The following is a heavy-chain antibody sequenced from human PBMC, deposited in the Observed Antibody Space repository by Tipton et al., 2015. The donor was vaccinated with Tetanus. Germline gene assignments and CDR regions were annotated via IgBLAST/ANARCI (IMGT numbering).Heavy chain of an antibody. CDR3: ARATANSAFDF. CDR1: GYSFTSYG. J-gene: IGHJ4*02. V-gene: IGHV1-18*01. Sequence: QLVQSGAEVKKPGASVKVSCQAAGYSFTSYGINWVRQAPGQGLEWVGWITPYNGHKDLAQKFQGRVTMSTDVSLATAYLELRTLKSDDTAVYFCARATANSAFDFWGQGTRVIVSS. CDR2: ITPYNGHK. D-gene: IGHD2-21*02.